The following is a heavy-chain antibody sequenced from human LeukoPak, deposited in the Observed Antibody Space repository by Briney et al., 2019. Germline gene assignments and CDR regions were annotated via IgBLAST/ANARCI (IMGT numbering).Heavy chain of an antibody. D-gene: IGHD1-26*01. CDR1: GFTFSSYS. Sequence: GGSLRLSCVASGFTFSSYSMNWVRQAPGKGLEWVSSITRSSNYIYYADSVKGRFTISRDNSKNTLYLQMNSLRAEDTAVYYCAKERGVVGATVFRRYFDYWGQGTLVTVSS. CDR2: ITRSSNYI. V-gene: IGHV3-21*01. CDR3: AKERGVVGATVFRRYFDY. J-gene: IGHJ4*02.